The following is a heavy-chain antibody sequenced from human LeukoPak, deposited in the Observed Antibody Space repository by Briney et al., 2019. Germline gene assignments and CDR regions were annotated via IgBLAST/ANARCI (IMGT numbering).Heavy chain of an antibody. CDR3: ARGGGRWLQLEYFQH. V-gene: IGHV3-30*03. Sequence: PGGSLRLSCAASGFTFSSYGMHWVRQAPGKGLEWVAVVSYDGSNKYYADSVKGRFTISRDSSKNTLYLQMNSLRPDDTAVYYCARGGGRWLQLEYFQHWGQGTLVTVSS. CDR1: GFTFSSYG. D-gene: IGHD5-24*01. J-gene: IGHJ1*01. CDR2: VSYDGSNK.